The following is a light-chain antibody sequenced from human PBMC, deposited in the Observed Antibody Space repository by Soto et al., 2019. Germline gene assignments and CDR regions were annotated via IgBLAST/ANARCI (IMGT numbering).Light chain of an antibody. CDR1: ALPKQY. Sequence: SYELTQPPSVSASPGQTARITCSGDALPKQYAYWYQQKPGQAPVLVIYKDSERPSGIPERFSGSSSGTTVTLTISGVQAEDESDYFCQSADSSGSPVVFGGGTKVTVL. CDR3: QSADSSGSPVV. CDR2: KDS. V-gene: IGLV3-25*03. J-gene: IGLJ2*01.